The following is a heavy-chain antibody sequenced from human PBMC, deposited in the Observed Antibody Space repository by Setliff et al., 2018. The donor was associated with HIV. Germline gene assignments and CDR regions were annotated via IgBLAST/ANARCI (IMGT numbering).Heavy chain of an antibody. Sequence: LRLSCTASGFTFGDYAMTWVRQAPGKGLEWVGFIRSKAYGGTTEYAASVKGRFTISRDDSKSIAYLQMNSLKTEDRAVYYCTRGRLRQLDNSHYYYYGMDVWGQGTTVTVSS. J-gene: IGHJ6*02. D-gene: IGHD1-1*01. CDR3: TRGRLRQLDNSHYYYYGMDV. CDR2: IRSKAYGGTT. V-gene: IGHV3-49*04. CDR1: GFTFGDYA.